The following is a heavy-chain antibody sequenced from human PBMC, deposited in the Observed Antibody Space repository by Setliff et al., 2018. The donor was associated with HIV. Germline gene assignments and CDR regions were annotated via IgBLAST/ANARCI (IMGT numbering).Heavy chain of an antibody. D-gene: IGHD4-17*01. CDR1: GGSISSGSYY. CDR2: IYSSGST. V-gene: IGHV4-61*09. J-gene: IGHJ4*02. Sequence: PSETLSLTCTVSGGSISSGSYYCSWIRQPAGKGLEWIGHIYSSGSTNYNPSLKSRVTISADTSKNQFSLNLSSVTAADTAVYFCARVYYGDLEYWGQGTLVTVSS. CDR3: ARVYYGDLEY.